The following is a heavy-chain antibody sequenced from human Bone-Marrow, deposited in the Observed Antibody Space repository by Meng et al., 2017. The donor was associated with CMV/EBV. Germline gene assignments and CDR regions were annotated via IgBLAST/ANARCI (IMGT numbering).Heavy chain of an antibody. J-gene: IGHJ6*02. CDR3: ARDRQYQLLYLPYYGMDV. D-gene: IGHD2-2*02. CDR2: IKQDGSEK. Sequence: GESLKISCAASGFTFSSYWMSWVRQAPGKGLEWVANIKQDGSEKYYVDSVKGRFTISRDNAKNSLYLQMNSLRAEDTAVYYCARDRQYQLLYLPYYGMDVWGQGTTVTVSS. V-gene: IGHV3-7*01. CDR1: GFTFSSYW.